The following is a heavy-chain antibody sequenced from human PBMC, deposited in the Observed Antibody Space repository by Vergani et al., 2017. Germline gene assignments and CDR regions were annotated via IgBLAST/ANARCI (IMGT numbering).Heavy chain of an antibody. CDR2: ISFDGTNE. V-gene: IGHV3-30-3*01. Sequence: QVQLVESGGGVVQPGTSLRLSCVVSGFAFNSNAMYWVRQAQGKGLEWVVVISFDGTNESYPDLVKGRFTISRDIAKNTLYLQVRSLRLEDTGVYHCVRDRGLCAGGRCYTEAWDYWGQGTPVTVSS. J-gene: IGHJ4*02. CDR3: VRDRGLCAGGRCYTEAWDY. D-gene: IGHD2-2*02. CDR1: GFAFNSNA.